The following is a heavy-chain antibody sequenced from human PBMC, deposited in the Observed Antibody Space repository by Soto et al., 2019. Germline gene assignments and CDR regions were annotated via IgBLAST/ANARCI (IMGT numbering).Heavy chain of an antibody. CDR3: ASRRYYGSGSHDP. J-gene: IGHJ5*02. CDR2: IYYSGST. D-gene: IGHD3-10*01. CDR1: GGSISSSSYY. V-gene: IGHV4-39*01. Sequence: SETLSLTCTVSGGSISSSSYYWGWIRQPPGKGLEWIGSIYYSGSTYYNPSLKSRVTISVDTSKNQSSLKLSSVTAADTAVYYCASRRYYGSGSHDPWGQGTLVTVSS.